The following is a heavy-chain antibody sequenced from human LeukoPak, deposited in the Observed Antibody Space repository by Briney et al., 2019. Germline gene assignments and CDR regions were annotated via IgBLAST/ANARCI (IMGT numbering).Heavy chain of an antibody. CDR2: MNPNSGNT. V-gene: IGHV1-8*01. CDR3: ARSSRWLQSCADY. D-gene: IGHD5-12*01. Sequence: ASVKVSCKASGYTFTSYDTNWVRQATGQGLEWMGWMNPNSGNTGYAQKFQGRVTMTRNTSISTAYMELSSLRSEDTAVYYCARSSRWLQSCADYWGQGTLVTVSS. CDR1: GYTFTSYD. J-gene: IGHJ4*02.